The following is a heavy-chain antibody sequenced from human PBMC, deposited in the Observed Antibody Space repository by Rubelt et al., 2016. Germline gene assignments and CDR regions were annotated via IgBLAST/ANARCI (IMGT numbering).Heavy chain of an antibody. CDR3: ARDGDSSGLGSDMDV. D-gene: IGHD3-22*01. CDR1: GGSIRSSSYY. J-gene: IGHJ6*03. V-gene: IGHV4-39*07. Sequence: QLQLQESGPGLVKPSETLSLTCTVSGGSIRSSSYYWGWFRQPPGKGRGWIGSIFYSGTTYYNPSLKSRVTISVDTSNNQFSLKLSSVTAADTAVYYCARDGDSSGLGSDMDVWGKGTTVTVSS. CDR2: IFYSGTT.